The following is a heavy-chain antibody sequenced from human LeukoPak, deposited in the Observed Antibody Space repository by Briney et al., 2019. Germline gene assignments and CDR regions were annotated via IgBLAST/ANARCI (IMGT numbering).Heavy chain of an antibody. J-gene: IGHJ5*01. Sequence: ASVKVSCKATSRISWVRQAPGQGLEWMGWIGSYGGDTYYAQKFQGGVTVTTDTSTSTVYMELRSLRSDDTAVYYCARDLWNFYDVSGYYRDFDSWGQGTLVTVSS. CDR3: ARDLWNFYDVSGYYRDFDS. CDR1: TSR. CDR2: IGSYGGDT. D-gene: IGHD3-22*01. V-gene: IGHV1-18*01.